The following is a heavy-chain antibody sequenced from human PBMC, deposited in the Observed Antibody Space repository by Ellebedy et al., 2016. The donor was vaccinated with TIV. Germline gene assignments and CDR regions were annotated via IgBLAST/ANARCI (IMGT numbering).Heavy chain of an antibody. Sequence: PGGSLRLSCAASGFTFSSYAMHWVRQAPGKGLEWVAVISYDGSNKYYADSVKGRFTISRDNSKNTLYLQMNSLRAEDTAVYYCARGQGATTGYGLDYWGQGTLVTVSS. CDR1: GFTFSSYA. CDR3: ARGQGATTGYGLDY. CDR2: ISYDGSNK. D-gene: IGHD1-26*01. V-gene: IGHV3-30-3*01. J-gene: IGHJ4*02.